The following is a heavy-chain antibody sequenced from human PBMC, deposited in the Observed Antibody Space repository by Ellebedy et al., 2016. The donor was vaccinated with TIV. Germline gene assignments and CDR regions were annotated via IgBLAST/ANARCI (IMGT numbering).Heavy chain of an antibody. CDR1: GGTFSTYG. J-gene: IGHJ4*02. Sequence: SVKVSCKASGGTFSTYGLSWVRQAPGQGLEWMGRIIPILGMTNYAQKFQGRLTITADKSTTVAYMELSSLRSEDTAVYYWARPENVGSGFDYWGQGTLVTVSS. D-gene: IGHD6-19*01. CDR2: IIPILGMT. V-gene: IGHV1-69*04. CDR3: ARPENVGSGFDY.